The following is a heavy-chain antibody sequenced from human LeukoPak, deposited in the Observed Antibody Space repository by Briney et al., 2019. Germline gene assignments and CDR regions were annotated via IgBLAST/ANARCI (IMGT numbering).Heavy chain of an antibody. D-gene: IGHD1-26*01. Sequence: GGSLRLSCAASGFTFSSYAMHWVRQAPGKGLEWVAVISYDGSNKHYADSVKGRFTISRDNSKNTLYLQMNSLRAEDTAVYYCARCREPVYYYYMDVWGKGTTVTVSS. CDR2: ISYDGSNK. J-gene: IGHJ6*03. V-gene: IGHV3-30*01. CDR3: ARCREPVYYYYMDV. CDR1: GFTFSSYA.